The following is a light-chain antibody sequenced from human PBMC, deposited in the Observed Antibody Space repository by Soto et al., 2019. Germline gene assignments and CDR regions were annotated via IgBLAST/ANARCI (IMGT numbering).Light chain of an antibody. CDR1: STDVGGYDY. Sequence: QSALTQPASVSGSPGQSITISCAGTSTDVGGYDYVSWYQQHPNKAPKLMIYEVNNRPSGVSNRFSGSKSGNTASLTISGLQAEDEADYYCSSYTTNSTYVFGTGTKLTVL. V-gene: IGLV2-14*01. CDR3: SSYTTNSTYV. CDR2: EVN. J-gene: IGLJ1*01.